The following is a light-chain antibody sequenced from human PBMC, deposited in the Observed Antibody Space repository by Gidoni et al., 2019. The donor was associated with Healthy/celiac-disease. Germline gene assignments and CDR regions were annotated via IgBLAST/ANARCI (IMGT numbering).Light chain of an antibody. J-gene: IGKJ4*01. CDR2: GAS. CDR1: QSVSSSY. CDR3: QQYCSSPPLT. Sequence: EIVLTQTPGTLSLSPGERATLSCRASQSVSSSYLAWYQQKPGQAHRLLIYGASSSATGIPDRFRGSGSATDFTLTISRLNPEDFAVYDCQQYCSSPPLTFGGWTKVEIK. V-gene: IGKV3-20*01.